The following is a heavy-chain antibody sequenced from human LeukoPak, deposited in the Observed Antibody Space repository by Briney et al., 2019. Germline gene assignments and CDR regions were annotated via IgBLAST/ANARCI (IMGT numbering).Heavy chain of an antibody. V-gene: IGHV3-33*01. J-gene: IGHJ6*04. CDR2: IWYDGSNK. CDR3: ARDLCSSTSCPNYYYYGMDV. Sequence: PGGSLRLSCAASGFTFSSYGMHWVRQAPGKGLKWVAAIWYDGSNKYYADPVKGRFTISRDNSKNTLYLQMNSLRAEDTAVYYCARDLCSSTSCPNYYYYGMDVWGKGTTVTVSS. D-gene: IGHD2-2*01. CDR1: GFTFSSYG.